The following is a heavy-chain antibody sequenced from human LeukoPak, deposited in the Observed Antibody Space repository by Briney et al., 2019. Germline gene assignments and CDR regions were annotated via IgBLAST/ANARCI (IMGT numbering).Heavy chain of an antibody. CDR2: VHLSGRT. J-gene: IGHJ4*02. CDR3: AREGGPYRPLDY. V-gene: IGHV4-4*02. Sequence: SETLSLTGGVSGGSISSTNWWTWVRQPPGEGLEWIGEVHLSGRTNYNPSLESRVTMSVDMSENHISLKLTSVTAADTAVYYCAREGGPYRPLDYSGQGTLVTVSS. CDR1: GGSISSTNW.